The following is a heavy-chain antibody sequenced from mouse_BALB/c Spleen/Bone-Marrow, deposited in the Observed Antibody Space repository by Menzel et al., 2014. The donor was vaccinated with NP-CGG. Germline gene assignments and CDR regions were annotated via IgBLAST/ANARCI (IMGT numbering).Heavy chain of an antibody. CDR2: INPSNGRT. D-gene: IGHD2-1*01. J-gene: IGHJ3*01. Sequence: QVQLQQSGAELVKPGASVKLSCKASGYTFTSYWMHWVKQRPGQGLEWIGEINPSNGRTNYNEKFKSKATLTVDKSSSTAYMQLSSLTSEDSAVYYCARERGNYPCAYWGQGTLVTVSA. CDR3: ARERGNYPCAY. V-gene: IGHV1S81*02. CDR1: GYTFTSYW.